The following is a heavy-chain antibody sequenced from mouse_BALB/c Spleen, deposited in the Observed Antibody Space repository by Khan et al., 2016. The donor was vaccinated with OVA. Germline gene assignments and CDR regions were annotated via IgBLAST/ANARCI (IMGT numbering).Heavy chain of an antibody. V-gene: IGHV3-2*02. Sequence: EVQLVESGPGLVKPSQSLSLTCTATGYSITSDYAWNWIRQPPGNKLEWMGYTSHSGSTNYNPSFKSRISITPDTSKNQFFLQLNSVTTEDTAAYYCGRDGCRYSYAIDYWGQGTSVTVSS. CDR1: GYSITSDYA. CDR2: TSHSGST. CDR3: GRDGCRYSYAIDY. J-gene: IGHJ4*01. D-gene: IGHD2-3*01.